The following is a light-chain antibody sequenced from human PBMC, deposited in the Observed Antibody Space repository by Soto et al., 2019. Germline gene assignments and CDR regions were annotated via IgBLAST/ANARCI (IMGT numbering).Light chain of an antibody. CDR3: SSYAASNNYV. Sequence: QSALTQPRSVSGSPGQSVTISCTGTSSDVGGYNYVSWYQQHPGKAPKLMIYDVNKRPSGVPNRFSGSKSANTASLTVSGLQAEDEADYYCSSYAASNNYVFGTGTKVTVL. J-gene: IGLJ1*01. V-gene: IGLV2-11*01. CDR2: DVN. CDR1: SSDVGGYNY.